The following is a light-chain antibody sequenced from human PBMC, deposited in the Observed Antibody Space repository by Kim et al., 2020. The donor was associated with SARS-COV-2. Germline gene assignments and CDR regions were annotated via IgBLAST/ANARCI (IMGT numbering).Light chain of an antibody. CDR1: SSDIGGYKY. CDR2: DVS. CDR3: SSYTSSSTLV. Sequence: GPSITFSCTGTSSDIGGYKYVSWYQHHPGNAPQLMLYDVSQRPSGVSNRFSGSKSGNTASLTISGLQAENEANYYCSSYTSSSTLVFGGGTQLT. V-gene: IGLV2-14*03. J-gene: IGLJ2*01.